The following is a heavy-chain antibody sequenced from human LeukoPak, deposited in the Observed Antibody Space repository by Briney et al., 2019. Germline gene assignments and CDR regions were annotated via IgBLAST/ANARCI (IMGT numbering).Heavy chain of an antibody. CDR1: GYTFTSYY. CDR2: INAGNGNT. J-gene: IGHJ4*02. CDR3: ARGGRGSCFGY. V-gene: IGHV1-3*01. D-gene: IGHD1-26*01. Sequence: ASVKVSCKASGYTFTSYYMHWVRQAPGQRLEWMGWINAGNGNTKYSQKFQGRVTITRDTSASTAYMELSSLRSEDTAVYYCARGGRGSCFGYWGQGTLVTVSS.